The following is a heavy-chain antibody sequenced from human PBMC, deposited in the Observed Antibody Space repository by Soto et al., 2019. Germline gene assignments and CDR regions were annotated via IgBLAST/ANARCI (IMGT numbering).Heavy chain of an antibody. CDR3: AKTKGLGAGRPYFDY. Sequence: EVQLLESGGGLVQPGGALRLSCTASGFTFSSYAISWVRQAPGKGLEWVSAISGSGGSTYYADSVKGRFTISRDNSKNTLYLQMNSLRAEDTAVYYCAKTKGLGAGRPYFDYWGQGTLVTVSS. J-gene: IGHJ4*02. CDR2: ISGSGGST. V-gene: IGHV3-23*01. CDR1: GFTFSSYA.